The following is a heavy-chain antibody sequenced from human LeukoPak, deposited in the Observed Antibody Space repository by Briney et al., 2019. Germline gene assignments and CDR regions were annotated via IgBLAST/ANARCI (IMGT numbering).Heavy chain of an antibody. Sequence: SGTLSLTCGVSGGSISSYYWSWIRQPPGKGLEWIGHIYYSGSANYNPSLKSRVTISVDTSKIQFSLKLSSVTAADTAVYYCARGFSDNWYIYWGQGTLVTVSS. CDR1: GGSISSYY. V-gene: IGHV4-59*08. J-gene: IGHJ4*02. D-gene: IGHD6-13*01. CDR3: ARGFSDNWYIY. CDR2: IYYSGSA.